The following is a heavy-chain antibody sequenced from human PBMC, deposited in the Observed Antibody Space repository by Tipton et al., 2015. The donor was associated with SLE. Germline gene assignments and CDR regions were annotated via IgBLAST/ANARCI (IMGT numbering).Heavy chain of an antibody. Sequence: SLRLSCAASGFTFSSYSMNWVRQAPGKGLEWVSSISSSSSYIYYADSVKGRFTISRDNAKNSLYLQMNSLRAEDAAVYYCARGGGVLGGSGWYFELWGRGTLVTVSS. CDR2: ISSSSSYI. CDR1: GFTFSSYS. CDR3: ARGGGVLGGSGWYFEL. D-gene: IGHD4/OR15-4a*01. J-gene: IGHJ2*01. V-gene: IGHV3-21*01.